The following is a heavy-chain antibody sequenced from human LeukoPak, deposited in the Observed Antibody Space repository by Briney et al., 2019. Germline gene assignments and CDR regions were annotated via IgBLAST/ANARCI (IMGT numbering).Heavy chain of an antibody. CDR1: GASISSSY. CDR2: IYYSGST. J-gene: IGHJ4*02. CDR3: ARGRVYLDF. Sequence: SETLSLTCTVSGASISSSYCSWIRQPPGKGLEWIGYIYYSGSTDYSPSLKSRVTLSVDTSKNQFSLKLSSVTAADTAVYYCARGRVYLDFWGQGTLVTVSS. V-gene: IGHV4-59*01.